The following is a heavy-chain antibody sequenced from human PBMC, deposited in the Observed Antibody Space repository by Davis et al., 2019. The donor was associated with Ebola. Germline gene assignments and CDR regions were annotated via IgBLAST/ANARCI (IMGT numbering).Heavy chain of an antibody. J-gene: IGHJ4*02. V-gene: IGHV4-59*01. D-gene: IGHD3-16*01. Sequence: SETLSLTCTVSGGSISSYYWSWIRQPPGKGLEWLGYISYTGNTNYNPSLKSRLSMSLDASKNQFSLELSSVTAADTAVYYCTRDLWGDYSFDYWGQGTLVTVSS. CDR1: GGSISSYY. CDR2: ISYTGNT. CDR3: TRDLWGDYSFDY.